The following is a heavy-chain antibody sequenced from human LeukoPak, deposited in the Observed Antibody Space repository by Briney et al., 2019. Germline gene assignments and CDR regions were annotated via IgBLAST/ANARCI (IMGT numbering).Heavy chain of an antibody. Sequence: GGSLRLSCGVSGFTLSRYSMNWVRQAPGKGLEWVSSISSSSYIYYADSVKGRFTISRDNAKNSLSLQMNSLRAEDTAVYYCARSRGGATPPFDAFDIWGQGTMVTVSS. CDR2: ISSSSYI. CDR1: GFTLSRYS. CDR3: ARSRGGATPPFDAFDI. D-gene: IGHD1-26*01. J-gene: IGHJ3*02. V-gene: IGHV3-21*01.